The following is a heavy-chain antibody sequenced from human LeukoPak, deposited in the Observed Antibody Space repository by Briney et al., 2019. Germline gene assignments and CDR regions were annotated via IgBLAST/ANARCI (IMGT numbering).Heavy chain of an antibody. Sequence: VKVSCKASGYTFTSYGISWVRQAPGQGLEWMGWISAYNGNTNYAQKLQGRVTMTTDTSTSTAYMELRSLRSDDTAVYYCARDLFSVVVSPRQYYYYYMDVWGKGTTVTVSS. CDR2: ISAYNGNT. CDR3: ARDLFSVVVSPRQYYYYYMDV. V-gene: IGHV1-18*01. CDR1: GYTFTSYG. D-gene: IGHD2-15*01. J-gene: IGHJ6*03.